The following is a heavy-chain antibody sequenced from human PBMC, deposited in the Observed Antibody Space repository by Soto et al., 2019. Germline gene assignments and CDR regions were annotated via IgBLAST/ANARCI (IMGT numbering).Heavy chain of an antibody. D-gene: IGHD2-2*01. CDR2: IDPSDSYT. J-gene: IGHJ6*02. Sequence: GESLKISCKGSGYSFTSYWISWVCQMPGKGLEWMGRIDPSDSYTNYSPSFQGHVTISADKSISTAYLQWSSLKASDTAMYYCARHGIVVVPAAGMDVWGQGTTVTVSS. V-gene: IGHV5-10-1*01. CDR3: ARHGIVVVPAAGMDV. CDR1: GYSFTSYW.